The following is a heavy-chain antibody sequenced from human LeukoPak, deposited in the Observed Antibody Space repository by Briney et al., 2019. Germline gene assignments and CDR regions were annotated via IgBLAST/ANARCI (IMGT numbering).Heavy chain of an antibody. CDR2: ISSSGSTI. D-gene: IGHD5-24*01. CDR1: GFTFSDYY. V-gene: IGHV3-11*01. Sequence: GGSLRLSCAASGFTFSDYYMSWIRQAPGKGLEWVSYISSSGSTIYYADSVKGRFTISRDNAKNSLYLQMNSLKTEDTAVYYCARYAEMASLLAFDFWGQGILVTVSS. J-gene: IGHJ4*02. CDR3: ARYAEMASLLAFDF.